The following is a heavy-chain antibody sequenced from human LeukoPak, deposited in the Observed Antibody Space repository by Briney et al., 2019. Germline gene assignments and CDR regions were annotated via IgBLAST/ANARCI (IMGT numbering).Heavy chain of an antibody. J-gene: IGHJ4*02. D-gene: IGHD3-16*01. CDR1: GFIFNNYW. CDR3: ARSSWGSSTNS. CDR2: INQDGSEN. V-gene: IGHV3-7*01. Sequence: GGSLRLSCTASGFIFNNYWMGWVRQAPGRGLEWVANINQDGSENYYVDSMKGRFTSSRDNAKNSVYLQMNSLRAEDTAVYYCARSSWGSSTNSWGQGTLVTVSS.